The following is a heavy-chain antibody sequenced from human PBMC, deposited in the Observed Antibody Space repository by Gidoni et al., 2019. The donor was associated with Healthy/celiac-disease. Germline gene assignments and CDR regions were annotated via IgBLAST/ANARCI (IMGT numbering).Heavy chain of an antibody. CDR2: ISSSSSYI. CDR3: ARWHGPGYYYYYYGMDV. J-gene: IGHJ6*02. Sequence: EVQLVESGGGLVKPGGSLRLSCPASGFTFSSYSMNWVRQAPGKGLEWVSSISSSSSYIYYADSVKGRFTISRDNAKNSLYLQMNSLRAEDTAVYYCARWHGPGYYYYYYGMDVWGQGTTVTVSS. CDR1: GFTFSSYS. V-gene: IGHV3-21*01.